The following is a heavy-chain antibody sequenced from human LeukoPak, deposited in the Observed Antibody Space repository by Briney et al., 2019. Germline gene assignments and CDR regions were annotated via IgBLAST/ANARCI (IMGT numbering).Heavy chain of an antibody. V-gene: IGHV3-49*04. J-gene: IGHJ4*02. CDR2: IRSNAYGGTT. CDR3: TRYRGYFDY. Sequence: GGSLRLSCAASGFTVSSNYMSWVRQAPGKGLEWVGFIRSNAYGGTTEYAASVKGRFTISRDDSKSIAYLQMNSLKTEDTAVYYCTRYRGYFDYWGQGTLVTVSS. CDR1: GFTVSSNY. D-gene: IGHD3-10*01.